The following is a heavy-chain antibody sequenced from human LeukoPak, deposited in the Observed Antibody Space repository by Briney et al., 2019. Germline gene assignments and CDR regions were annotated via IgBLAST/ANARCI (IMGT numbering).Heavy chain of an antibody. CDR1: GTSVSNYIFY. V-gene: IGHV4-31*03. CDR3: ARVPFDYYDSDDYYYHDAFDI. D-gene: IGHD3-22*01. Sequence: PSETLSLTCSVSGTSVSNYIFYWNWIRQQPGKGLEWIGYIYHTGDTFYNPSLKSRVTISLDTSQNQFSLKMTSVTGADTAMYYCARVPFDYYDSDDYYYHDAFDIWGQGTMVTVSS. CDR2: IYHTGDT. J-gene: IGHJ3*02.